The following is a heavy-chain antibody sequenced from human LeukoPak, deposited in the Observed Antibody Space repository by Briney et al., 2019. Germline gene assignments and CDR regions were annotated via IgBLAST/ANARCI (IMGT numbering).Heavy chain of an antibody. J-gene: IGHJ4*02. CDR3: ARAFVDVRGRWLQLPF. CDR2: INPNSGGT. D-gene: IGHD5-24*01. V-gene: IGHV1-2*02. Sequence: VASVKVSCKASGYTFTGYYMHWVRQAPGQGLEWMGWINPNSGGTNYAQKFQGRVTMTRDTSISTAYMELSRLRSDDTAVYYCARAFVDVRGRWLQLPFWGQGTLVTVSS. CDR1: GYTFTGYY.